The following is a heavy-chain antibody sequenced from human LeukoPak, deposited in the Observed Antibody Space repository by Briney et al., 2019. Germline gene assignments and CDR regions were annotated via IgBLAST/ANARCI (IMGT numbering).Heavy chain of an antibody. CDR2: IIPILGIA. J-gene: IGHJ6*03. CDR1: GGTFSSYT. V-gene: IGHV1-69*02. CDR3: ARGYQLPSYYYYYVDV. Sequence: SVKVSCKASGGTFSSYTISWVRQAPGQGLEWMGRIIPILGIANYAQKFQGRVTITADKSTSTAYMELSSLRSEDTAVYYCARGYQLPSYYYYYVDVWGKGTTVT. D-gene: IGHD2-2*01.